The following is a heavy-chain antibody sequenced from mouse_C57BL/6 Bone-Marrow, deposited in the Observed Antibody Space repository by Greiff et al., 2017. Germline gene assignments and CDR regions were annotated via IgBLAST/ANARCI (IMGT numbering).Heavy chain of an antibody. V-gene: IGHV2-2*01. CDR2: IWSGGST. CDR1: GFSLTSYG. D-gene: IGHD2-4*01. CDR3: AIYDYEDAMDY. J-gene: IGHJ4*01. Sequence: VQLQQSGPGLVQPSQSLSITCTVSGFSLTSYGVHWVRQSPGKGLEWLGVIWSGGSTDYNAAFISRLSISKDNSKSQVFFKMNSLQAVDTVIDYCAIYDYEDAMDYWGQGTSVTVSS.